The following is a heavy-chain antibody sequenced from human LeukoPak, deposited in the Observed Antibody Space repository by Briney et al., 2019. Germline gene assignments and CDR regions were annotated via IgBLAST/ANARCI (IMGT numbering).Heavy chain of an antibody. CDR2: IYSSGST. J-gene: IGHJ4*02. CDR3: ARSTGGPSDY. D-gene: IGHD4-23*01. CDR1: GGSISSGDYY. V-gene: IGHV4-30-4*01. Sequence: SETLSLTCTVSGGSISSGDYYWSWIRQPPGKGLEWIGYIYSSGSTFYNPPLKSRVTISVDTSKNQFSLKLSSVTAADTAVYYCARSTGGPSDYWGQGTLVTVSS.